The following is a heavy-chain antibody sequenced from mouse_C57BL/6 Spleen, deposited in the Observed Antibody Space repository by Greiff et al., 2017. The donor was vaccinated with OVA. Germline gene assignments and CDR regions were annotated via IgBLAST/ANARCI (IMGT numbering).Heavy chain of an antibody. CDR3: TTGYYYGSSYYLDD. D-gene: IGHD1-1*01. V-gene: IGHV14-4*01. J-gene: IGHJ2*01. CDR1: GFNIKDDY. CDR2: IDPENGDT. Sequence: EVQLQQSGAELVRPGASVKLSCTASGFNIKDDYMHWVKQRPEQGLEWIGWIDPENGDTEYASKFQGKATITADTSSNTAYLQLSRLTSEDTAVYYSTTGYYYGSSYYLDDWGQGTTLTVSS.